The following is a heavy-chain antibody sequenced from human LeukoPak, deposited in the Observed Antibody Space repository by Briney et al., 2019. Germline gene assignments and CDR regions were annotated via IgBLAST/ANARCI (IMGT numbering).Heavy chain of an antibody. Sequence: ASVKVSCKASGGTFSDYALNWVRQAPGQGLEWMGWISAYNGNTNYAQKLQGRVTMTTDTSTSTAYMELRSLRSDDTAVYYCARDSGWYTAYFDYWGQGTLVTVSS. D-gene: IGHD6-19*01. CDR2: ISAYNGNT. CDR1: GGTFSDYA. CDR3: ARDSGWYTAYFDY. V-gene: IGHV1-18*01. J-gene: IGHJ4*02.